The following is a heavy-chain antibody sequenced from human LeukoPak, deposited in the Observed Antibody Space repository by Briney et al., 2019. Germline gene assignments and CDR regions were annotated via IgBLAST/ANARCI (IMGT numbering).Heavy chain of an antibody. D-gene: IGHD5-18*01. Sequence: PGGSLRLSCAASGFTFSTYAMSWVRQAPGKGLEWVSAISVSGDKTYYAGSVKGRYTISRDNSKNTLFLQMNSLRAEDTAVYYCAKLAAASGYSFTDVWGQGTTVTVSS. CDR2: ISVSGDKT. CDR1: GFTFSTYA. CDR3: AKLAAASGYSFTDV. J-gene: IGHJ6*02. V-gene: IGHV3-23*01.